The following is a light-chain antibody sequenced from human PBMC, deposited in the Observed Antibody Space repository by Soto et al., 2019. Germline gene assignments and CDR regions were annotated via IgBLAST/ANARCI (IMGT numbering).Light chain of an antibody. J-gene: IGKJ4*01. Sequence: DIQMTQSPSSLSAPVGDRVTITCRASQGISSWLAWYQQKPEKAPKXLIYAASSLQSGVPSRFSGSGSGTDLTITISSLQPEDCETYYCQQYNSYPPTFGGGTKVDIK. V-gene: IGKV1D-16*01. CDR1: QGISSW. CDR2: AAS. CDR3: QQYNSYPPT.